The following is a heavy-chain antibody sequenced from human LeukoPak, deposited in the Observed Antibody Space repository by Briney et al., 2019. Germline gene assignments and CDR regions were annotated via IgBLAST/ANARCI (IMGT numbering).Heavy chain of an antibody. Sequence: ASVKVSCKSSGYTFTIYGISWVRQAPGQGLEWMGWISAYNGNTNYAQKLQGRVTMTTDTSTSTAYMELRSRRSDDTAVYYCARERPRYYDSRGSNWFDPWGQGTLVTVSS. CDR2: ISAYNGNT. V-gene: IGHV1-18*01. D-gene: IGHD3-22*01. J-gene: IGHJ5*02. CDR3: ARERPRYYDSRGSNWFDP. CDR1: GYTFTIYG.